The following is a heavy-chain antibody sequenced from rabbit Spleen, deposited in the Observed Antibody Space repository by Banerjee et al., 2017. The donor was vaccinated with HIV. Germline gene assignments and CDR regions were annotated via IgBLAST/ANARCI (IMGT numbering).Heavy chain of an antibody. V-gene: IGHV1S40*01. CDR1: GFSFSGGYD. D-gene: IGHD8-1*01. CDR3: ARDAGSGPYIDGYFNL. Sequence: QQLVESGGGLVKPGASLTLTCTASGFSFSGGYDMCWVRQAPGKGLEWIACIDVGDGSTDYASWAKGRFTISKTSSTTVTLQMTSLTAADTATYFCARDAGSGPYIDGYFNLWGPGTLVTVS. CDR2: IDVGDGST. J-gene: IGHJ4*01.